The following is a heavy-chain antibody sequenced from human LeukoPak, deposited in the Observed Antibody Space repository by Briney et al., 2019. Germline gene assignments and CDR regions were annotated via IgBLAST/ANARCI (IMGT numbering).Heavy chain of an antibody. CDR2: IIPIFGTA. J-gene: IGHJ4*02. CDR3: ARQWELHFDY. Sequence: ASVKVSCKASGGTFSSYAISWVRQAPGQGLEWMGGIIPIFGTANYAQKFQGWVTITADESTSTAYMELSSLRSEDTAVYYCARQWELHFDYWGQGTLVTVSS. D-gene: IGHD1-26*01. V-gene: IGHV1-69*13. CDR1: GGTFSSYA.